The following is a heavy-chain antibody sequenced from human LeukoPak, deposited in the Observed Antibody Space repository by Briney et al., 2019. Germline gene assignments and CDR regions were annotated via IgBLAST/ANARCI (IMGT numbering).Heavy chain of an antibody. CDR2: ISAYNGNT. V-gene: IGHV1-18*01. J-gene: IGHJ5*02. Sequence: ASVTVSCKASGYTFTSYGISWVRQAPGQGLEWMGRISAYNGNTNYAQKLQGRVTMTTDTSTSTAYMELRSLRSDDTAVYYCARDTAVVVPAAIRPNWFDPWGQGTLVTVSS. D-gene: IGHD2-2*02. CDR3: ARDTAVVVPAAIRPNWFDP. CDR1: GYTFTSYG.